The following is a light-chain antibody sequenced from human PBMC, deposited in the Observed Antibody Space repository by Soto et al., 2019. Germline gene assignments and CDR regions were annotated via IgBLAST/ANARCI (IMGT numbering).Light chain of an antibody. CDR2: DVS. J-gene: IGLJ1*01. CDR3: SSYTSSSTLEV. CDR1: SSDVGGYNY. Sequence: QSVLTQPASVSGSPGQSITISCTGTSSDVGGYNYVSWYQQHPGKARKLMIYDVSNRPSGVSNRFSVSKSGNTASLTISGLQAEDEADYYCSSYTSSSTLEVFGTGTKLTVL. V-gene: IGLV2-14*01.